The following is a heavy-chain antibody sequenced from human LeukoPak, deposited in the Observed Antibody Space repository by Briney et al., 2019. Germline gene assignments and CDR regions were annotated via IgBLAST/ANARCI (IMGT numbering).Heavy chain of an antibody. D-gene: IGHD2-2*01. V-gene: IGHV3-21*01. CDR1: GFTFSSYS. Sequence: GGSLRLPCAASGFTFSSYSLNWVRQAPGKGLEWVSSISSSSSYIYYAVPVKGRFTISRDNAKNSLDLQMNSLRAEDTAVYYCARPHTQVVPAAMSFLYYYMDVWGKGTTVTVSS. CDR2: ISSSSSYI. CDR3: ARPHTQVVPAAMSFLYYYMDV. J-gene: IGHJ6*03.